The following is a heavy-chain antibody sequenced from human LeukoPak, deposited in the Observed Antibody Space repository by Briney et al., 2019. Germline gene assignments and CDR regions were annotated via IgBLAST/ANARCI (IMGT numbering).Heavy chain of an antibody. CDR1: GGSFSGYY. CDR3: ARSGDYCLEY. J-gene: IGHJ4*02. CDR2: ISHSGST. Sequence: SETLSLTCAVYGGSFSGYYWSWIRQPPGKGLEWIGEISHSGSTNYNPSLKSRVTISADKSKNQFSLNLNSVTAADTAVYYCARSGDYCLEYWGQGTLVTVSS. D-gene: IGHD3-3*01. V-gene: IGHV4-34*01.